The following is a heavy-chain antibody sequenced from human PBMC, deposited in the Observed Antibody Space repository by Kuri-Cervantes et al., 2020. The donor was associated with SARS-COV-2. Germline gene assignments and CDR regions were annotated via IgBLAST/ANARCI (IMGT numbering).Heavy chain of an antibody. CDR1: GFTFSSYA. Sequence: GESLKISCAASGFTFSSYAMHWVRQAPSKGLEWVAVISYDGSNKYYADSVKGRFAISRDNSKNTLYLQMNSLRAEDTAVYYCARDYYDSSGYFISGLWFDPWGQGTLVTVSS. CDR3: ARDYYDSSGYFISGLWFDP. J-gene: IGHJ5*02. V-gene: IGHV3-30*09. CDR2: ISYDGSNK. D-gene: IGHD3-22*01.